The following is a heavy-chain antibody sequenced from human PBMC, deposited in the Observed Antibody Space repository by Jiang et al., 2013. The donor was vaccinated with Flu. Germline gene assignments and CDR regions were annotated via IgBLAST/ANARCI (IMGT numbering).Heavy chain of an antibody. V-gene: IGHV4-39*02. D-gene: IGHD6-13*01. CDR2: IYYSGST. CDR1: GGSISSSSYY. CDR3: AIEGLAAAGTENFDY. Sequence: GSGLVKPSETLSLTCTVSGGSISSSSYYWGWIRQPPGKGLEWIGSIYYSGSTYYNPSLKSRVTISVDTSKNQFSLKLSSVTAADTAVYYCAIEGLAAAGTENFDYWGQGTLVTVSS. J-gene: IGHJ4*02.